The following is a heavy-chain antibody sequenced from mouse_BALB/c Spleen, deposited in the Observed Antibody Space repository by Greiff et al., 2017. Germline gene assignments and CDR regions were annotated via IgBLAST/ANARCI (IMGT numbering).Heavy chain of an antibody. CDR1: GFTFSSYA. V-gene: IGHV5-9-3*01. J-gene: IGHJ2*01. CDR3: ARHHPSDGYPYYFDY. CDR2: ISSGGSYT. D-gene: IGHD2-3*01. Sequence: DVMLVESGGGLVKPGGSLKLSCAASGFTFSSYAMSWVRQTPEKRLEWVATISSGGSYTYYPDSVKGRFTISRDNAKNTLYLQMSSLRSEDTAMYYCARHHPSDGYPYYFDYWGQGTTLTVSS.